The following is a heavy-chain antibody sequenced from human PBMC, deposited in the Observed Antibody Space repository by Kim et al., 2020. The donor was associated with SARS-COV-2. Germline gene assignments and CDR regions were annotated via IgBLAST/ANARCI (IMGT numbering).Heavy chain of an antibody. CDR2: ISSSATAT. Sequence: GGSLRLSCAVSGFTFSSYEMSWVRQAPGKGLEWVSYISSSATATYSADSVKRRFTISRDNAKNSLYLQMNIRRAEHTAVYYCARVGYDYDSGADYYNDYSGIDVWGQGTMVTVSS. CDR3: ARVGYDYDSGADYYNDYSGIDV. V-gene: IGHV3-48*03. D-gene: IGHD3-22*01. CDR1: GFTFSSYE. J-gene: IGHJ6*02.